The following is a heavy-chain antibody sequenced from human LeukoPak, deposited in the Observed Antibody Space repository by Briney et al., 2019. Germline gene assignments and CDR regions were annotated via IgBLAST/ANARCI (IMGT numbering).Heavy chain of an antibody. J-gene: IGHJ4*02. CDR1: GFTFR. V-gene: IGHV3-7*01. Sequence: GGSLRLSCAVSGFTFRMTWVRQVPGKGLQWVANINQDGREKYYMDSMKGRLNISRDNIENSVFLQLTSLRPEDTGIYFCAKGRDYGDYWGQGTLVAVSS. CDR3: AKGRDYGDY. CDR2: INQDGREK.